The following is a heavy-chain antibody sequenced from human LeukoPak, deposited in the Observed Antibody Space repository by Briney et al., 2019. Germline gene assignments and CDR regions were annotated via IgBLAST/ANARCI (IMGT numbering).Heavy chain of an antibody. Sequence: GGSLRLSCAASGFTFSSYAMSWVRQAPGKGLEWVSAISGSGGSTYYADSVKGRFTISRDNSKNTLYLQMNSLRAEDTAVYYCAKALAYCGGDCYSFGGFFDYWGQGILVTVSS. D-gene: IGHD2-21*02. CDR3: AKALAYCGGDCYSFGGFFDY. CDR1: GFTFSSYA. CDR2: ISGSGGST. V-gene: IGHV3-23*01. J-gene: IGHJ4*02.